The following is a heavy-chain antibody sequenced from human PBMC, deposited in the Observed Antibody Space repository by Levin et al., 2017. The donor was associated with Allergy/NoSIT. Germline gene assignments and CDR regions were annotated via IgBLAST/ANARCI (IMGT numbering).Heavy chain of an antibody. J-gene: IGHJ4*02. V-gene: IGHV3-66*01. CDR3: ARGPDGDYVPAHFDY. CDR2: IYSGGST. D-gene: IGHD4-17*01. CDR1: GFTVSSNY. Sequence: PGGSLRLSCAASGFTVSSNYMSWVRQAPGKGLEWVSVIYSGGSTYYADSVKGRFTISRDNSKNTLYLQMNSLRAEDTAVYYCARGPDGDYVPAHFDYWGQGTLVTVSS.